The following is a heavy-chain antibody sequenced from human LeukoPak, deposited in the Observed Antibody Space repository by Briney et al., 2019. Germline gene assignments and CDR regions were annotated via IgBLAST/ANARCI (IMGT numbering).Heavy chain of an antibody. V-gene: IGHV3-23*01. CDR1: GFTFSSYA. CDR3: AKDRVPYGRLSLDY. CDR2: IYGSGGRM. Sequence: GSLRLSCAASGFTFSSYAMSWVRQAPGKGLEWVSGIYGSGGRMFYADSVKGGLTISRDSSKNRLFLQMNSLRAEDTAVYYGAKDRVPYGRLSLDYWGQGALVTVSS. D-gene: IGHD2-15*01. J-gene: IGHJ4*02.